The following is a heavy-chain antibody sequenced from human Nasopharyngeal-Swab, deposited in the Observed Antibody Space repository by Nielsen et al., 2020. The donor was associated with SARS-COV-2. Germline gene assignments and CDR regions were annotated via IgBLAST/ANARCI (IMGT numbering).Heavy chain of an antibody. J-gene: IGHJ4*02. CDR2: ISQDGTTK. CDR3: ARDGVAPGIYFDY. D-gene: IGHD2-2*01. V-gene: IGHV3-7*01. CDR1: GFTFSSHW. Sequence: GSLRLSCAASGFTFSSHWMSWVRQAPGKGLEWLANISQDGTTKHYLDSVKGRFTISRDNAKSSLYLQLNSLRAEDTAVYYCARDGVAPGIYFDYWGQGTLVTVSS.